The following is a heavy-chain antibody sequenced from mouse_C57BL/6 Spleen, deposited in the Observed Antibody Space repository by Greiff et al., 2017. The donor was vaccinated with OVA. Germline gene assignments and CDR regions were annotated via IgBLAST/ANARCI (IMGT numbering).Heavy chain of an antibody. CDR3: ARSGRSAMDY. D-gene: IGHD3-1*01. V-gene: IGHV1-82*01. Sequence: QVQLKESGPELVKPGASVKISCKASGYAFSSSWMNWVKQRPGKGLEWIGRIYPGDGDTNYNGKFKGKATLTADKSSSTAYMQLSSLTSEDSAVYFCARSGRSAMDYWGQGTSVTVSS. CDR1: GYAFSSSW. CDR2: IYPGDGDT. J-gene: IGHJ4*01.